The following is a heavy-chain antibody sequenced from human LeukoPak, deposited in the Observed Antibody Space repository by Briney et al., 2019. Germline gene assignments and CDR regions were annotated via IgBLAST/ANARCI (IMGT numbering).Heavy chain of an antibody. CDR3: ATRDSSGTGGAFDI. D-gene: IGHD3-22*01. CDR2: VDPEDGET. J-gene: IGHJ3*02. CDR1: GYTFTDYY. V-gene: IGHV1-69-2*01. Sequence: ASVKVSCKVSGYTFTDYYMHWVQQAPGKGLEWMGLVDPEDGETIYAEKFQGRVTITADTSTDTAYMELSSLRPEDTAVYYCATRDSSGTGGAFDIWGQGTMVTVSS.